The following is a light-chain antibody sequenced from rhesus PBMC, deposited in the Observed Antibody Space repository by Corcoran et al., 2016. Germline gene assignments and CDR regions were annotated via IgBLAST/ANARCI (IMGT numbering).Light chain of an antibody. CDR1: QGIGSF. J-gene: IGKJ4*01. CDR2: YAS. V-gene: IGKV1-37*01. Sequence: DIQMTQSPSSLSASVGDRVTLTCRASQGIGSFLAWYQQKPGKAPKPLIYYASNLENGVPSRFSGSGSGTEFTLTSSSLQPEEFATYFCQQYNSDPLTFGGGTKVEIK. CDR3: QQYNSDPLT.